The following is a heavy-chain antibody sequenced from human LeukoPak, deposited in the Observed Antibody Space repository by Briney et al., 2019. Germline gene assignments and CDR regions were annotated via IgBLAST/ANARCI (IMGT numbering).Heavy chain of an antibody. CDR3: ARDNHRSGWYY. CDR1: GGSISSSSYY. J-gene: IGHJ4*02. Sequence: SETLSLTCTVSGGSISSSSYYWGWIRQPPGKGLEWIGSIYYSGSTYYNPSLKSRVTISVDTSKNQFSLKLSSVTAADTAVYYCARDNHRSGWYYWGQGTLVTAS. V-gene: IGHV4-39*07. D-gene: IGHD6-19*01. CDR2: IYYSGST.